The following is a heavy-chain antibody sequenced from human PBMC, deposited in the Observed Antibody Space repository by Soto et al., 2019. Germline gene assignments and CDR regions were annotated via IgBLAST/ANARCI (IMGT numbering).Heavy chain of an antibody. CDR3: ASSATVTTDYGMDV. D-gene: IGHD4-17*01. J-gene: IGHJ6*02. CDR2: IYYSGST. Sequence: QVQLQESGPGLVKSSETLSLTCSVSGGSISSYYWSWIRQPPGKGLEWIGYIYYSGSTNYNPSLKSRVTISVDTFKNQFFLNLSSVTAADTAVYYCASSATVTTDYGMDVWGQGTTFTVSS. V-gene: IGHV4-59*08. CDR1: GGSISSYY.